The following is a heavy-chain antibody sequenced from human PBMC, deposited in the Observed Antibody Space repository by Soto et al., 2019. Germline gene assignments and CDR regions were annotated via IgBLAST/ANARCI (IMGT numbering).Heavy chain of an antibody. CDR1: GFTFSSYW. V-gene: IGHV3-74*01. J-gene: IGHJ6*02. CDR2: INSDGSST. Sequence: EVQLVESGGGLVQPGGSLRLSCAASGFTFSSYWMYWVRQAPGKGLVWVSRINSDGSSTSDADSVKGRFIVSRDNTKNTLFLQMNSLRVEDTAVYYCARGDVWGLRLDYGMDVWGQGTTVTVSS. D-gene: IGHD3-16*01. CDR3: ARGDVWGLRLDYGMDV.